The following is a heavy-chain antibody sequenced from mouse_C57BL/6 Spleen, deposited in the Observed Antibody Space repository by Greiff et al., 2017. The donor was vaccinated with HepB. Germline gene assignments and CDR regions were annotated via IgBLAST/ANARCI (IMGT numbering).Heavy chain of an antibody. V-gene: IGHV1-22*01. CDR2: INPNNGGT. D-gene: IGHD1-1*01. Sequence: VQLQQSGPELVKPGASVKMSCKASGYTFTDYNMHWVKQSHGKSLEWIGYINPNNGGTSYNQKFKGKATLTVNKSSSTAYMELRSLTSEDSAVYYCARTPPYYYGSSPYAMDYWGQGTSVTVSS. CDR1: GYTFTDYN. CDR3: ARTPPYYYGSSPYAMDY. J-gene: IGHJ4*01.